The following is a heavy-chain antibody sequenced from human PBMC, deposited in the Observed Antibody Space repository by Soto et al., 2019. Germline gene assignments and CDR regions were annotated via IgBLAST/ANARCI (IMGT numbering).Heavy chain of an antibody. J-gene: IGHJ4*01. CDR2: IYYSGST. CDR1: GGSISSSSYY. Sequence: QLQLQESGPGLVKPSETLSLICTVSGGSISSSSYYWGWIGKPPGKGLEWVGSIYYSGSTSYNPSLQGRVTLDLGTSKSQSSLKLSSVAAPDTAVYYCARNDVLTLADYCGHGTLVTVSA. D-gene: IGHD3-9*01. V-gene: IGHV4-39*01. CDR3: ARNDVLTLADY.